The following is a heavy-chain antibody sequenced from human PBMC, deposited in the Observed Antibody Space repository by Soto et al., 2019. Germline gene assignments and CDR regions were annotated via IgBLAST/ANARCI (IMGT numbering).Heavy chain of an antibody. J-gene: IGHJ5*02. CDR3: ARDDRFDP. Sequence: QVQLVESEGGVVQPGRSLRLSCAASGLTFSSYAMHWVRQAPGKGLEWVAVISYDGSNKYYADSVKGRFTISRDNSKNTLYLQMNSLRAEDTAVYYCARDDRFDPWGQGTLVTVSS. CDR1: GLTFSSYA. CDR2: ISYDGSNK. V-gene: IGHV3-30-3*01.